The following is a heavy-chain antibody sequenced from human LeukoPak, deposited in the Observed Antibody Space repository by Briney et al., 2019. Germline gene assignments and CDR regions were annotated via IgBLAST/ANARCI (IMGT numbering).Heavy chain of an antibody. CDR2: IKQDGSEK. D-gene: IGHD1-26*01. CDR3: ARLRGLYSDTNRYQTALDC. V-gene: IGHV3-7*01. CDR1: GFTFSNYW. Sequence: GGSLRLSCAASGFTFSNYWMSWVRQAPGKGLEWVANIKQDGSEKYYVDSVKGRFTIPRDNAKNSLYVQMNSLRAEDTAVYYCARLRGLYSDTNRYQTALDCWGQGTLVTVSS. J-gene: IGHJ4*02.